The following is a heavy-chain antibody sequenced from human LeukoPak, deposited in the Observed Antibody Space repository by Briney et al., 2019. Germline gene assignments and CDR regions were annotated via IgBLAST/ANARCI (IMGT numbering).Heavy chain of an antibody. CDR1: GFTFSSFA. D-gene: IGHD6-13*01. J-gene: IGHJ6*02. Sequence: PGGSLRLSCAASGFTFSSFAMHWVRQAPGKGLEWVAASSYDGSNKYYADSVKGRFTISRDSSKNTLYLQMNSLRAEDTAVYHCAKRGVASSGRAAMDVWGQGTTVTVSS. CDR3: AKRGVASSGRAAMDV. CDR2: SSYDGSNK. V-gene: IGHV3-30*18.